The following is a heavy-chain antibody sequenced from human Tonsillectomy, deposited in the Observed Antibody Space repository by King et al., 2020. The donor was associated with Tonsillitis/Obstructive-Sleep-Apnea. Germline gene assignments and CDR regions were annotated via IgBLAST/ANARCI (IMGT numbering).Heavy chain of an antibody. V-gene: IGHV3-7*01. D-gene: IGHD3-16*01. CDR3: AREGGHGMWFEY. CDR1: GFTFSSYW. Sequence: VQLVESGGGLVQSGGSLRLSCAASGFTFSSYWMSWVRQAPGKGLEWVANIKQDGSEKHYVDSVKGRFTISRDNAKNSLYLQLNSLRAEDTAVYYCAREGGHGMWFEYWGQSTLVTVSS. J-gene: IGHJ4*02. CDR2: IKQDGSEK.